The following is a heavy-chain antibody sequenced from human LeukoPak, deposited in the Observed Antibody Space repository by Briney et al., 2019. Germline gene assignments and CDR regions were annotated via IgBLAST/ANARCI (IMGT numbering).Heavy chain of an antibody. CDR1: GYSISSGYY. Sequence: SETLSLTCTVSGYSISSGYYWGWIRQPPGKGLEWIGSIYHSGSTYYNPSLKSRVTISVDTSKNQFSLKLSSVTAADTAIYYCARDFSSSSTVYYYYYMDVWGKGTTVAVSS. CDR2: IYHSGST. V-gene: IGHV4-38-2*02. J-gene: IGHJ6*03. CDR3: ARDFSSSSTVYYYYYMDV. D-gene: IGHD6-6*01.